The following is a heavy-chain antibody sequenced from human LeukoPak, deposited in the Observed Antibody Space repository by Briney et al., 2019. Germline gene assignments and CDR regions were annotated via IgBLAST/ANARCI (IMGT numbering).Heavy chain of an antibody. Sequence: GGSLRLSCAASGFTFSSYSMNWVRQAPGKGLEWVSSISSSSSYIYYADSVKGRFTISRDNGKNSLYLQMNSLRAEDTAVYYCARDRVMITFGGVIGYWGQGTLVTVSS. CDR1: GFTFSSYS. V-gene: IGHV3-21*01. J-gene: IGHJ4*02. CDR2: ISSSSSYI. D-gene: IGHD3-16*01. CDR3: ARDRVMITFGGVIGY.